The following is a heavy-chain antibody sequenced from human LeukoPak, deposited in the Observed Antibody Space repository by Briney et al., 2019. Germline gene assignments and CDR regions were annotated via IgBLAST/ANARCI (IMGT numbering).Heavy chain of an antibody. CDR1: GASISSSSHY. CDR2: IYYSGTT. J-gene: IGHJ4*02. CDR3: ARRPNAGFYGIAY. Sequence: PSETLSLTCTVSGASISSSSHYWGWIRQPPGKGLEWIGSIYYSGTTYNNPSLKSRVTISVDTSKNQFSLKLSSVTAADTAVYYCARRPNAGFYGIAYWGQGTLVTVSS. D-gene: IGHD2/OR15-2a*01. V-gene: IGHV4-39*01.